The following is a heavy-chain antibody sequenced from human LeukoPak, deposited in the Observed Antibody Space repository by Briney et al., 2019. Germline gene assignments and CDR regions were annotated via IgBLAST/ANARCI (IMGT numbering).Heavy chain of an antibody. Sequence: ASVKVSCKASGYTFTSYGISWVRQAPGLGLDWMGWISAYNGNTNYAQKLQGRVTMTTDTSMSTAYMELRSLRSDDTAVYYCARRSFIGYCSSTSCYGMDVWGQGTTVTVSS. CDR2: ISAYNGNT. CDR3: ARRSFIGYCSSTSCYGMDV. D-gene: IGHD2-2*01. V-gene: IGHV1-18*01. CDR1: GYTFTSYG. J-gene: IGHJ6*02.